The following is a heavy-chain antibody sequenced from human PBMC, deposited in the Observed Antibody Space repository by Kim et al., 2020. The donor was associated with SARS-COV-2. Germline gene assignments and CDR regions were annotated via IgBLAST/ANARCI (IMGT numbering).Heavy chain of an antibody. J-gene: IGHJ4*02. CDR3: EKVGRKYSSSSAFDY. Sequence: GGSLRLSCAASGFTFSSYAMSWVRQAPGKGLEWVSAISGSGGSTYYADSVKGRFTISRDNSKNTLYLQMKSLRAEDTAVYYCEKVGRKYSSSSAFDYWGQATLVTVSS. CDR1: GFTFSSYA. CDR2: ISGSGGST. D-gene: IGHD6-6*01. V-gene: IGHV3-23*01.